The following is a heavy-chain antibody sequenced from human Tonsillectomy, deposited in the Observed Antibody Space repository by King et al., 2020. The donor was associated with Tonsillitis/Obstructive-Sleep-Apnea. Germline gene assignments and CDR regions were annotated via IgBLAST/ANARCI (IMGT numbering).Heavy chain of an antibody. D-gene: IGHD3-22*01. V-gene: IGHV4-39*01. CDR1: GGSISSSSDY. J-gene: IGHJ5*02. CDR2: IYYSGNT. CDR3: ARHPSESSGYWRWFDP. Sequence: QLQESGPGLVKPSETLSLTCTVSGGSISSSSDYWGWIRQPPGKGLEWIGSIYYSGNTYYNPSLKSRVTLSVDTSKNQFSLKLSSVTAADTAVYFCARHPSESSGYWRWFDPWGQGTLVTVSS.